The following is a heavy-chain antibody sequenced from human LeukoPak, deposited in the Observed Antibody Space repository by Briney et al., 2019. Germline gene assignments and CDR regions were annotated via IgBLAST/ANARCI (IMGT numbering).Heavy chain of an antibody. J-gene: IGHJ3*02. Sequence: SGPTLGDPTQTLTLTCTFAGFSLSTSGVGVGWIRQPPGKALEWLALVYWDDDKRYTPSLKNRLNITKDTSKNQVVLIMTNMDPVDTATYYCAHTVYPVNVAFDIWGQGTMVTVSS. CDR1: GFSLSTSGVG. D-gene: IGHD2/OR15-2a*01. CDR3: AHTVYPVNVAFDI. CDR2: VYWDDDK. V-gene: IGHV2-5*02.